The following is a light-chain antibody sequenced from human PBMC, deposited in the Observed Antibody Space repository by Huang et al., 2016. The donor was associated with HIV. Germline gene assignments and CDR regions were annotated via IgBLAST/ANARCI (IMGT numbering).Light chain of an antibody. Sequence: DIQMTQSPSSLYASVGDRVTISCRASQSISDYLNWYQHRPGRAPKLLIYATSDLQGGVPSRFSCSRSGTQFTLTISSLQPEDFATYYCQQSYSFPRTFGQGTKLYIK. CDR3: QQSYSFPRT. J-gene: IGKJ2*01. CDR1: QSISDY. CDR2: ATS. V-gene: IGKV1-39*01.